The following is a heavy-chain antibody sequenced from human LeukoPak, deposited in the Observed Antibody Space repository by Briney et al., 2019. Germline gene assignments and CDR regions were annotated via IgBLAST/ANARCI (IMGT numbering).Heavy chain of an antibody. CDR3: ARGVVGALYYFDY. Sequence: ASVKVSCKASGYTFTSYAMHWVRQAPGQRLERMGWINAGNGNTKYSQEFQGRVTITRDTSASTAYMELSSLRSEDMAVYYCARGVVGALYYFDYWGQGTLVTVSS. D-gene: IGHD1-26*01. CDR1: GYTFTSYA. J-gene: IGHJ4*02. V-gene: IGHV1-3*03. CDR2: INAGNGNT.